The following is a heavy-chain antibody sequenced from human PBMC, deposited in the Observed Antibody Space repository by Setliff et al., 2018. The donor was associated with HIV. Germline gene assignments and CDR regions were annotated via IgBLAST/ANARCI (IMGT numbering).Heavy chain of an antibody. J-gene: IGHJ3*02. D-gene: IGHD1-26*01. CDR1: GFTFSSYA. V-gene: IGHV3-23*01. Sequence: GSLRLSCAASGFTFSSYAMSWVRQAPGRGLEWVSIISGSGGSTYYADSVKGRFTVSRDNSKNTLYLQMNSLRAEDTAVYYCAKDLRRELRDWGVFDIWGQGTVVTVSS. CDR2: ISGSGGST. CDR3: AKDLRRELRDWGVFDI.